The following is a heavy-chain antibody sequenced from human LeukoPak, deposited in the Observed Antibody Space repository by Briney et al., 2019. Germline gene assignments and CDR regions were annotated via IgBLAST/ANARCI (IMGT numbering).Heavy chain of an antibody. D-gene: IGHD2-15*01. CDR1: GYTFTSYY. V-gene: IGHV1-46*01. CDR2: INPSGGST. J-gene: IGHJ4*02. Sequence: ASVKVSCKASGYTFTSYYMHWVRQAPGQGLEWMGIINPSGGSTSYAQKFQGRVTMTRDTSTSTVYVELSSLRSEDTAVYYCARYCSGGSCYSGFFDYWGQGTLVTVSS. CDR3: ARYCSGGSCYSGFFDY.